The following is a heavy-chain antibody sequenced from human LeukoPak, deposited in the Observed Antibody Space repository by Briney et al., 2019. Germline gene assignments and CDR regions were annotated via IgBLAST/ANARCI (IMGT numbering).Heavy chain of an antibody. Sequence: SETLSLTCAVYGGSFSGYYWSWIRQPPGKGLEWIGEINHSGSTNYNPSLKSRVTISVDTSKNQFSLKLSSVTAADTAVYYCAREGFVVVPAATNNWFDPWGQGTLVTVSS. J-gene: IGHJ5*02. CDR1: GGSFSGYY. CDR3: AREGFVVVPAATNNWFDP. D-gene: IGHD2-2*01. V-gene: IGHV4-34*01. CDR2: INHSGST.